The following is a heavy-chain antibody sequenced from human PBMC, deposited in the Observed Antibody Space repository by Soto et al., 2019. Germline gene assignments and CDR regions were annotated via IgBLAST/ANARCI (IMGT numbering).Heavy chain of an antibody. D-gene: IGHD6-13*01. CDR2: ISGSGGST. CDR3: AKDVDSSLAGIDY. Sequence: EVQLLESGGGLVQPGGSLRLSCAASGFTFSSYAMSWVRQAPGKGLEWVSAISGSGGSTYYADSVKGRFTISRDNSKNTLYLQMNSLRVEDTAVYYCAKDVDSSLAGIDYWGQGTLVTVSS. CDR1: GFTFSSYA. J-gene: IGHJ4*02. V-gene: IGHV3-23*01.